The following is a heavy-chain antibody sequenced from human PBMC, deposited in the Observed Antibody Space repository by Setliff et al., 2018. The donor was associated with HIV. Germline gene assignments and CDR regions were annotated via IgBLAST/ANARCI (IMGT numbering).Heavy chain of an antibody. D-gene: IGHD2-15*01. CDR1: GGSFSGYY. J-gene: IGHJ4*02. CDR2: INHSGST. V-gene: IGHV4-34*01. Sequence: TLSLTCAVYGGSFSGYYWSWIRQPPGKGLEWIGEINHSGSTNYNPSLKSRVTISVDTSKNQFSPKLSSVTAADTAVYYCARGPLLLYYWGQGTLVTVSS. CDR3: ARGPLLLYY.